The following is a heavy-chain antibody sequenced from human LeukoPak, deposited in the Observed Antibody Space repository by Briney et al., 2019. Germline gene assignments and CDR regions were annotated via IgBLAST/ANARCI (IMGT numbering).Heavy chain of an antibody. CDR2: IYYSRST. V-gene: IGHV4-61*01. Sequence: PSETLSLTCTVSGVSVNSGSYYWNWIRQPPGKGLEWIGYIYYSRSTNYNPSLKSRVTISVDTSKNQFSLKLSSVTAADTAVYYCARAAYSGSYHSDYWGQGTLVTVSS. CDR3: ARAAYSGSYHSDY. J-gene: IGHJ4*02. D-gene: IGHD1-26*01. CDR1: GVSVNSGSYY.